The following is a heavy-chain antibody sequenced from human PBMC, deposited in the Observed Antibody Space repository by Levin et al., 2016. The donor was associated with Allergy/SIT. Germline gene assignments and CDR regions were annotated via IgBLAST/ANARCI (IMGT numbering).Heavy chain of an antibody. Sequence: KVSCKASGYTFTNYWIGWVRQVPGKGLEWMGIIFPGDSDTRYSPSFQGHVTMSADKSSTTAYLQWNNLQASDTAMYFCARRGGRDGFHGAFDIWGQATMVTVSS. D-gene: IGHD5-24*01. CDR3: ARRGGRDGFHGAFDI. CDR1: GYTFTNYW. V-gene: IGHV5-51*01. CDR2: IFPGDSDT. J-gene: IGHJ3*02.